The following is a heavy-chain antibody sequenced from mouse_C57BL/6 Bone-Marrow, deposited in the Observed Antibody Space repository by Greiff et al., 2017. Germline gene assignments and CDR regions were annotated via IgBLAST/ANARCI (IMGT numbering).Heavy chain of an antibody. D-gene: IGHD1-1*01. CDR1: GYTFTSYY. CDR2: IDPEDGET. J-gene: IGHJ2*01. Sequence: EVQLQQPGAELVKPGASVKLSCKASGYTFTSYYIHWVKQRTEQGLEWIGRIDPEDGETKYAPKFQDKATITADTSSNTAYLQLSSLTSEDTAVYYCTRSLIYYGTNYWGQGTTLTVSS. V-gene: IGHV14-2*01. CDR3: TRSLIYYGTNY.